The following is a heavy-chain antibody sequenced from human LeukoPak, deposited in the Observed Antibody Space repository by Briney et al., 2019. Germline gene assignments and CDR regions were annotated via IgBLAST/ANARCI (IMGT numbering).Heavy chain of an antibody. V-gene: IGHV4-59*08. CDR3: ARHGGGGIRAYYDSSGYMQH. CDR1: GGSISSYY. J-gene: IGHJ1*01. Sequence: SETLSLTCTVSGGSISSYYWSWIRQPPGKGLEWIGYIYYSGSTNYNPSLKSRVTVSVDTSKNQFSLKLSSVTAADTAVYYCARHGGGGIRAYYDSSGYMQHWGQGTLVTVSS. CDR2: IYYSGST. D-gene: IGHD3-22*01.